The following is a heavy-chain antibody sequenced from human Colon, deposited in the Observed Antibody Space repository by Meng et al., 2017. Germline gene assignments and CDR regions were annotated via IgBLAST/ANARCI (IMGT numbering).Heavy chain of an antibody. V-gene: IGHV4-61*02. CDR3: ARDQTYYGSGWFDP. J-gene: IGHJ5*02. D-gene: IGHD3-10*01. Sequence: QGQWKKAGPELVKPSQTLSLACTVSGDSVCRGSYWTWSRQYAGKGLEWIGRIHTSGNTNYNPSLKSRVSMSVDTSKNQVSLRLTSLTAADTAVYFCARDQTYYGSGWFDPWGQGTLVTVSS. CDR1: GDSVCRGSY. CDR2: IHTSGNT.